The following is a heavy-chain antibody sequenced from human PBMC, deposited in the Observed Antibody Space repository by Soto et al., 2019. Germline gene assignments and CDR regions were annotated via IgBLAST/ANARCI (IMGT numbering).Heavy chain of an antibody. D-gene: IGHD3-10*01. J-gene: IGHJ5*02. CDR3: ARGLWFGELYWFDP. Sequence: GASVKVSCKASGYTFTSYDINWVRQATGQGLEWMGWMNPNSGKTGYAQKFQGRVTMTRNTSISTAYMELRSLRSDDTAVYYCARGLWFGELYWFDPWGQGTLVTVSS. CDR2: MNPNSGKT. V-gene: IGHV1-8*01. CDR1: GYTFTSYD.